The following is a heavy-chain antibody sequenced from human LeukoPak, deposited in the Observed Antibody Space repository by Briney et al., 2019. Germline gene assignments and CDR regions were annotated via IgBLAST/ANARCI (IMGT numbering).Heavy chain of an antibody. J-gene: IGHJ5*02. CDR3: AREQETARGPNWFDP. D-gene: IGHD6-25*01. V-gene: IGHV4-34*01. Sequence: PSETLSLTCAVYGGSFSGYYWSWIRQPPGKGLEWIGEINHSGSTNYNPSLKSRVTISVDTSKNQFSLKLSSVTAADTAVYYCAREQETARGPNWFDPWGQGTLVTVSS. CDR2: INHSGST. CDR1: GGSFSGYY.